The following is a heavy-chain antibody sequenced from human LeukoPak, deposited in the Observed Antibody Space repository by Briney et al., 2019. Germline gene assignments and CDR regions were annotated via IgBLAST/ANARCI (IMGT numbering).Heavy chain of an antibody. J-gene: IGHJ4*02. D-gene: IGHD1-26*01. CDR3: AKKGATTEDFDY. V-gene: IGHV3-23*01. CDR2: ISGSGGDT. CDR1: GFTFSNFL. Sequence: GGSLRLSCAASGFTFSNFLMTWARQAPGKGPEWVSAISGSGGDTYYADSVKGRFTISRDNSKNTLYLQMNSLRAEDTAVYYCAKKGATTEDFDYWGQGTLVTVSS.